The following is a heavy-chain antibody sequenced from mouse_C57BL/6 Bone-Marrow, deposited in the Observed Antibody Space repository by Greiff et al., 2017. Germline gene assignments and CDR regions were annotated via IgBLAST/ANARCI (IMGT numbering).Heavy chain of an antibody. V-gene: IGHV1-64*01. CDR3: VYDYDGYARDY. J-gene: IGHJ4*01. Sequence: VQLQQPGAELVKPGASVKLSCKASGYTFTSYWMHWVKQRPGQGLEWIGMIHPNSGSTNYNEKFKSKATLTVDKSSSTAYMQLSSLTSEDSAVYYCVYDYDGYARDYWGQGTSVTVSS. D-gene: IGHD2-4*01. CDR2: IHPNSGST. CDR1: GYTFTSYW.